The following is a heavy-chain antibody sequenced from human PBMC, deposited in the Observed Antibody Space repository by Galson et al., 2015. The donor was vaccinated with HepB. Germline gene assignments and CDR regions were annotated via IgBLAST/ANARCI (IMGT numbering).Heavy chain of an antibody. CDR1: GFTFSSYG. CDR3: ASPRASCVSTSCPFFDH. Sequence: SLRLSCAASGFTFSSYGMHWVRQAPGKGLEWVAVIWYDGSNKYYADSVKGRFTISRDNAKNSLYLHMTSLKAEDTAVYYCASPRASCVSTSCPFFDHWGQGTPVTVSS. V-gene: IGHV3-33*03. CDR2: IWYDGSNK. J-gene: IGHJ4*02. D-gene: IGHD2-2*01.